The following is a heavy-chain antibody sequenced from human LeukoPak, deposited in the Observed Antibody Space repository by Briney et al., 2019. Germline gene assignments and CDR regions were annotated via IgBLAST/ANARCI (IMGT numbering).Heavy chain of an antibody. CDR3: ARGRSVSDLAAARYYYYYMDV. V-gene: IGHV4-61*01. D-gene: IGHD6-13*01. J-gene: IGHJ6*03. Sequence: KPAETLSLICTVSCGSISSNSYYWSWIRQPPGKGLEWIGYIYYSGSTNYNPSLKSRVTISVDTSKNQFSLKLSSVTAADTAVYYCARGRSVSDLAAARYYYYYMDVWGKGTTVTVSS. CDR1: CGSISSNSYY. CDR2: IYYSGST.